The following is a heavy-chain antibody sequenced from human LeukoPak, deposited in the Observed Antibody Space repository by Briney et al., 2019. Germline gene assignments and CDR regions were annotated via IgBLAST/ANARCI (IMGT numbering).Heavy chain of an antibody. V-gene: IGHV3-9*01. D-gene: IGHD3-10*01. CDR3: AKGYGSGSRRYYYMDV. CDR1: GFTFDDYA. Sequence: GGSLRLSCAASGFTFDDYAMHWVRQAPGKGLEWVSGISWNSGSIGYADSVKGRFTISRDNAKNSLYLQMNSLRAEDTALYYCAKGYGSGSRRYYYMDVWGKGTTVTISS. CDR2: ISWNSGSI. J-gene: IGHJ6*03.